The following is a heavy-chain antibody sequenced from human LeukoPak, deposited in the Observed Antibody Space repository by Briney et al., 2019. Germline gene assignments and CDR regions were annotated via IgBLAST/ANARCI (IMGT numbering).Heavy chain of an antibody. CDR1: GFTFSSYG. Sequence: PGGSLRLSRAASGFTFSSYGMHWVRQAPGKGLEWVAVIWYDGSNKYYADSVKGRFTISRDNSKNTLYLQMNSLRAEVTAVYYCAKDDFWSGYYPHDYWGQGTLVTVSS. CDR3: AKDDFWSGYYPHDY. V-gene: IGHV3-30*02. D-gene: IGHD3-3*01. CDR2: IWYDGSNK. J-gene: IGHJ4*02.